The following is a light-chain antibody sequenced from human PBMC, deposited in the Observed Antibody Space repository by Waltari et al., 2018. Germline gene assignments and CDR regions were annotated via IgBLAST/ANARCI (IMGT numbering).Light chain of an antibody. CDR2: SAS. Sequence: DIQMTQSPSSLSASVGDRVTITCRASQSISSYLNWFQQKPGKAPKLLIFSASTLQTGVPSRFSGSGSWTDFTLTISNLQPEDFATYYCQQLHTYPPWTFGPGTRV. J-gene: IGKJ1*01. CDR3: QQLHTYPPWT. CDR1: QSISSY. V-gene: IGKV1-9*01.